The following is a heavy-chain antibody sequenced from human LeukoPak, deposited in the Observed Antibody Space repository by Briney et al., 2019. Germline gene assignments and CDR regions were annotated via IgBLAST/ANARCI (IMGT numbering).Heavy chain of an antibody. CDR2: ISSDSRTI. Sequence: GGSLRLSCAASGFSFSSFDMNWVRQAPGKGLRWISFISSDSRTIYYADSVRGRFTISRDNAKNSLFLQMNTLSAEDTAVYYCARWNLGSDFWGQGTLVTVSS. CDR1: GFSFSSFD. V-gene: IGHV3-48*04. D-gene: IGHD1-1*01. J-gene: IGHJ4*02. CDR3: ARWNLGSDF.